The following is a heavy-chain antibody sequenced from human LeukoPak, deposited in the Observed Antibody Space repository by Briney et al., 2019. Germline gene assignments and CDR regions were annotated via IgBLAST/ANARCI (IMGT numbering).Heavy chain of an antibody. CDR2: IFYSGTT. D-gene: IGHD2-2*01. Sequence: SETLSLTCTVTGDSLISSSSYWGWIRHSPRRGLEWIGNIFYSGTTYYNPSLKSRVTLSVDTYKNQFSLKMSSVTAADTAVYYCARRCGSSSSLLYCVQGTLVTVSS. CDR1: GDSLISSSSY. CDR3: ARRCGSSSSLLY. J-gene: IGHJ4*02. V-gene: IGHV4-39*01.